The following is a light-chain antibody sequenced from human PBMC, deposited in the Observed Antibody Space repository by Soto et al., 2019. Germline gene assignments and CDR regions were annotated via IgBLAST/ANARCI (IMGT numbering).Light chain of an antibody. Sequence: DIQMTQSPSSLSASVGDRVTITCRASQTISTHLNWYQQKPGKAPKLLIYAASTLQSGVPSRFSVSGSGTDFTLTINSLQAEDFATYYCQRSLTIPYTFGQGTNLEIK. J-gene: IGKJ2*01. CDR3: QRSLTIPYT. V-gene: IGKV1-39*01. CDR2: AAS. CDR1: QTISTH.